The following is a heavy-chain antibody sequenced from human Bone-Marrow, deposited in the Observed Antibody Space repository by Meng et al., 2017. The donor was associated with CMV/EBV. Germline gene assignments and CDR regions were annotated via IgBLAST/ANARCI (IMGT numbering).Heavy chain of an antibody. CDR3: ARASVLMVIYYYGMDV. J-gene: IGHJ6*01. CDR1: GYTFTSYG. CDR2: ISAYNGNT. D-gene: IGHD2-8*01. V-gene: IGHV1-18*01. Sequence: ASVKVSCKASGYTFTSYGISWVRQAPGQGLEWMGWISAYNGNTNYAQKLQGRVTMTRDTSISTAYMELSSLRAEDTAVYYCARASVLMVIYYYGMDVWGQGTTVTVSS.